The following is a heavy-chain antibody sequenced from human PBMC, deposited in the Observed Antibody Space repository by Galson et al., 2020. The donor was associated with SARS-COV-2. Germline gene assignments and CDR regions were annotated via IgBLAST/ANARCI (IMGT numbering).Heavy chain of an antibody. CDR1: GGSISSSSYY. CDR3: ARHHHSSWYYYNSGLANAFDI. Sequence: SETLSLTCTVSGGSISSSSYYWGWIRQPPGKGLEWIGSIYYSGSTYYNPSLKSRVTISVDTSKNQFSLKLSSVTAADTAVYYCARHHHSSWYYYNSGLANAFDIWGQGTMVTVSS. D-gene: IGHD6-13*01. V-gene: IGHV4-39*01. CDR2: IYYSGST. J-gene: IGHJ3*02.